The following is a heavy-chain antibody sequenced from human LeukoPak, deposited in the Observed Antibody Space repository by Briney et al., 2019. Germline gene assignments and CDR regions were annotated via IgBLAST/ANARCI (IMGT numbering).Heavy chain of an antibody. V-gene: IGHV3-9*01. CDR3: ASLSLRWPDY. J-gene: IGHJ4*02. Sequence: GRSLRLSCAASGFTFDDYAMHWVRQAPGKGLEWVSGISWNSGSRGYADSVKGRFTISRDNAKNSLYLQINSLRAEDTAVYYCASLSLRWPDYWGQGILVAVSS. CDR2: ISWNSGSR. D-gene: IGHD4-23*01. CDR1: GFTFDDYA.